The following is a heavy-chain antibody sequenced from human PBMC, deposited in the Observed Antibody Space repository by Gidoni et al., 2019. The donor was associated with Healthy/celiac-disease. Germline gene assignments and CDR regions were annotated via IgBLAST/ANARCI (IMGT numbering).Heavy chain of an antibody. CDR2: INSDGSST. D-gene: IGHD2-8*01. CDR3: ARGTYYDYGMDV. Sequence: EVQLVESGGGLAQPGGSLRLACAASGFTFSSYWMHWVRQAPGKGLVWVSRINSDGSSTSYADSVKGRFTISRDNAKNTLYLQMNSLRAEDTAVYYCARGTYYDYGMDVWGQGTTVTVSS. J-gene: IGHJ6*02. V-gene: IGHV3-74*01. CDR1: GFTFSSYW.